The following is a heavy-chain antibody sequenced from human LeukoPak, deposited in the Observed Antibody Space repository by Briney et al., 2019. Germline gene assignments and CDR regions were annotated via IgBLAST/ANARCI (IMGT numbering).Heavy chain of an antibody. V-gene: IGHV3-30*03. D-gene: IGHD4-11*01. J-gene: IGHJ3*01. Sequence: GGSLRLSCAASGFTFSSYAMSWVRQAPGKGLEWVAVVSYDGNNNYYADSVKGRFTISRDSSKNTLYLQMNSLRAEDTAVYYCARVRSDYTLRDAFDLWGQGTMVTVSS. CDR3: ARVRSDYTLRDAFDL. CDR1: GFTFSSYA. CDR2: VSYDGNNN.